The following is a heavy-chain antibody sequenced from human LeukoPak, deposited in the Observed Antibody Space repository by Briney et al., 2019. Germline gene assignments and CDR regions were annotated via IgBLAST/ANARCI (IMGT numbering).Heavy chain of an antibody. J-gene: IGHJ3*02. V-gene: IGHV1-18*01. Sequence: ASVKVSCKASGYTFTSYGISWVRQAPGQGLEWMGWISAYNGNTNYAQKLQGRVTMTTDTSTSTAYMELRSLRSDDTAVYYCAIPLGTQKTRNAFDIWGQGTMVTVSS. CDR3: AIPLGTQKTRNAFDI. CDR2: ISAYNGNT. D-gene: IGHD1-14*01. CDR1: GYTFTSYG.